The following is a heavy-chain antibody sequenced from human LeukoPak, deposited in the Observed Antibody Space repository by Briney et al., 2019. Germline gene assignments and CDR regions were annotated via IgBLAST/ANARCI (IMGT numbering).Heavy chain of an antibody. V-gene: IGHV3-64D*09. Sequence: GGSLRLYCSASGFTLSSYALHWLRQAQGQGLEYVSVISSNWGSTYYADSVKGRFTISRDNSKNTLYLQMSSLRAEDTAVYYCVKDVWGHSGGAGAFDIWGQGTMVTVSS. D-gene: IGHD1-26*01. CDR3: VKDVWGHSGGAGAFDI. CDR1: GFTLSSYA. J-gene: IGHJ3*02. CDR2: ISSNWGST.